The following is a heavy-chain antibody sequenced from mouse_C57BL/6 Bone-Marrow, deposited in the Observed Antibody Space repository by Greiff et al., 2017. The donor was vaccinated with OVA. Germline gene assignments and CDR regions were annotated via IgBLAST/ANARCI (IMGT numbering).Heavy chain of an antibody. Sequence: QVQLQQPGAELVKPGASVKMSCKASGYTFTSYWITWVKQRPGQGLEWIGDIYPGSGSPNYNEKFKSKATLTVDTSSSTAYMQLSSLTSADSAVSYFARAPFTSLVARGSIDYWGQGTSVTVSS. CDR3: ARAPFTSLVARGSIDY. J-gene: IGHJ4*01. V-gene: IGHV1-55*01. CDR2: IYPGSGSP. D-gene: IGHD1-1*01. CDR1: GYTFTSYW.